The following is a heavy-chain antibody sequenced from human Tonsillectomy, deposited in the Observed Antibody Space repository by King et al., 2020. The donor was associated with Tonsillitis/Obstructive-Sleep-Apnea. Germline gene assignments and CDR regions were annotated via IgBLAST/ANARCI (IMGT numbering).Heavy chain of an antibody. J-gene: IGHJ4*02. D-gene: IGHD4-11*01. CDR2: IYPGDSYT. V-gene: IGHV5-51*01. CDR3: ARRGGGSYSNYSPLDY. CDR1: GYSFTIYW. Sequence: QLVQSGAEVKKPGESLKISCKGSGYSFTIYWHGWVRQMPGKGLEWVGLIYPGDSYTRDSPSFQGQVTISADKSISTAYLQWSSLKASDTAMYYCARRGGGSYSNYSPLDYWGQGTLVTVSS.